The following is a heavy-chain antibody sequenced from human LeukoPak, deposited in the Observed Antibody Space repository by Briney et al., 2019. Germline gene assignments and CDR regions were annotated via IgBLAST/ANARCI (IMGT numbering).Heavy chain of an antibody. CDR1: GGSISSSNYY. V-gene: IGHV4-39*01. CDR2: IYYSGST. D-gene: IGHD3-22*01. CDR3: ARSFKSSSSLGY. Sequence: SSETLSLTCTVSGGSISSSNYYWGWTRQPPGKGLEWIGSIYYSGSTYYNPSLKSRVTISVDTSKNQFSLKLNSVTAADTAVYYCARSFKSSSSLGYWGQGTLVTVSS. J-gene: IGHJ4*02.